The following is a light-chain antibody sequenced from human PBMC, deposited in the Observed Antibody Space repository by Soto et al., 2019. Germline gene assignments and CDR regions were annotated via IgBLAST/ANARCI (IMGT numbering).Light chain of an antibody. V-gene: IGKV1-5*03. J-gene: IGKJ4*01. CDR3: QQYETYPLT. CDR1: QNINTW. CDR2: KAS. Sequence: DIQMTQSPSTLSASVGDRVTITCRASQNINTWLAWYQQKPGKAPYLLIYKASNLQSWVPSRFSGSASGTEFTLTISSLQPDDIATYYCQQYETYPLTYGGGTKVEI.